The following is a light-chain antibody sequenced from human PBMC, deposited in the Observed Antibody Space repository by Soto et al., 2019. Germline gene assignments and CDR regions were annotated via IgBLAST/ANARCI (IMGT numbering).Light chain of an antibody. CDR3: SSYTSSSTRV. V-gene: IGLV2-14*01. CDR2: DVS. J-gene: IGLJ1*01. Sequence: QSALTQPASVSGSPGQSITISCTGTSSDVGGYNYVSWYQQHPGKAPKLMIYDVSNRPSGVSYRFSGSKSGNTVSLTISGLQAEDEADYYCSSYTSSSTRVFGTGTKLTVL. CDR1: SSDVGGYNY.